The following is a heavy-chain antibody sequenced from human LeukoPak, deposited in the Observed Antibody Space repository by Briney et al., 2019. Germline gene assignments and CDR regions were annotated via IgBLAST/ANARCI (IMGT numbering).Heavy chain of an antibody. CDR2: IYTSGST. V-gene: IGHV4-61*02. CDR1: GRSISSGSYY. D-gene: IGHD3-22*01. J-gene: IGHJ3*02. CDR3: ARTWIVVVMGAFDI. Sequence: SETLSLTCTVSGRSISSGSYYWSWIRQPAGTGLEWIGRIYTSGSTNYNPSLKSRVTISVDTSKNQFSLKLSSVTAADTAVYYCARTWIVVVMGAFDIWGQGTMVTVSS.